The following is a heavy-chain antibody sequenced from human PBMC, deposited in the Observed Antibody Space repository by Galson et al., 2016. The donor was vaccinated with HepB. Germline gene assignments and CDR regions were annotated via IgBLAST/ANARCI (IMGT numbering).Heavy chain of an antibody. V-gene: IGHV4-4*02. J-gene: IGHJ4*02. CDR1: GASTSNINW. Sequence: SETLSLTCDVSGASTSNINWWTRIRQSPGRGMEWIGEIYYTGSTNYNLSLKGRVSISLDKSRKVLSLKVASVTAADSAVYYCARDVSNTSDYWGQGTPVTVSS. CDR2: IYYTGST. D-gene: IGHD2-2*01. CDR3: ARDVSNTSDY.